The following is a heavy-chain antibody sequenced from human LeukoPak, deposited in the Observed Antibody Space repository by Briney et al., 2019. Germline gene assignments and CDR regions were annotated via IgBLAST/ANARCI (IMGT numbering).Heavy chain of an antibody. CDR3: VRDPSNSGNWFDP. CDR1: GFNLRDYW. D-gene: IGHD4-11*01. V-gene: IGHV3-74*01. Sequence: GGSLRLSCAASGFNLRDYWMHWVRQAPGKGLVWASRLGTDGTYTNYADSVTGRFTISRDNAKNTLYLQMDSLRAEDTSFYYCVRDPSNSGNWFDPWGQGTLVTVSS. CDR2: LGTDGTYT. J-gene: IGHJ5*02.